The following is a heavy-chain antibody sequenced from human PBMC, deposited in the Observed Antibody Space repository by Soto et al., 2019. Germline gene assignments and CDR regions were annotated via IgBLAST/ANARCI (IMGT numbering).Heavy chain of an antibody. CDR1: GGSISSGDYY. J-gene: IGHJ5*02. V-gene: IGHV4-30-4*02. CDR3: ARAPAAPDWFDP. Sequence: SDTLSLTCTVSGGSISSGDYYWSWIRQPPGKGLEWIGYIYYSGSTDYNPALKSRVTISVDTSKNQFSLKLSSVTAADTAVYYCARAPAAPDWFDPWGQGTLVTVSS. CDR2: IYYSGST. D-gene: IGHD2-2*01.